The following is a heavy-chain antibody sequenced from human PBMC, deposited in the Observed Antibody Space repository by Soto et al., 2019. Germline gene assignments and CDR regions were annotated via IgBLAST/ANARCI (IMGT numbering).Heavy chain of an antibody. CDR2: VNPILSLS. D-gene: IGHD3-10*01. J-gene: IGHJ4*02. V-gene: IGHV1-69*02. CDR1: GDTFSFYS. CDR3: ATSYGSGYRAFDY. Sequence: QVQLVQSGAEVKRPGSSVKVSCKASGDTFSFYSINWVRQAPGLGLEWMGRVNPILSLSNYAQRFQGRVTMTADKSTSTAYMVISSLRSGDTAIYYCATSYGSGYRAFDYWGQGAQVIVSS.